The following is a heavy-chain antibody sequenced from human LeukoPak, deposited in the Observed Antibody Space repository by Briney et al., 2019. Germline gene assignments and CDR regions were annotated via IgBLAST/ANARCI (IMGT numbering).Heavy chain of an antibody. CDR2: IYSGGST. D-gene: IGHD4-17*01. V-gene: IGHV3-66*02. J-gene: IGHJ4*02. CDR1: GFTVSSSY. CDR3: AKKFRGTTVISGDYFDY. Sequence: GGSLRLSCAASGFTVSSSYMSWVRQAPGKGLEWVSVIYSGGSTYYADSVKGRFTISRDNSKNTLYLQMNSLRAEDTAVYYCAKKFRGTTVISGDYFDYWGQGTLVTVSS.